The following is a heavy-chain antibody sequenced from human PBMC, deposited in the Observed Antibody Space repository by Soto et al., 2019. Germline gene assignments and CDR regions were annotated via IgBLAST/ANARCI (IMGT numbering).Heavy chain of an antibody. V-gene: IGHV3-53*04. CDR1: GFTVSSNY. CDR2: IYSGGST. J-gene: IGHJ6*03. CDR3: ARGNTVTTVGYYYYMEF. Sequence: EVQLVESGGGLVQPGGSLRLSCAASGFTVSSNYMSWVRQAPGKGLEWVSVIYSGGSTYYADSVKGRFTIYRHNSKKTLYRQMNSMRAEDTAVYYCARGNTVTTVGYYYYMEFLGKWTAVSVSS. D-gene: IGHD4-17*01.